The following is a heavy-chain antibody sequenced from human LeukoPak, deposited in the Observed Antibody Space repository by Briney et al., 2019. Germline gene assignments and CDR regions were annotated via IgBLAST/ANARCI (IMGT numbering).Heavy chain of an antibody. CDR2: IWNDGSNK. D-gene: IGHD4-11*01. Sequence: AGSLRLSCAASGFTFSHYGMHWVRQAPGRGLEWGAVIWNDGSNKYYADSVKGRFTISRYNSKNTVDLHMNSLRAEDTAVYYCAKDALRGFDYSTSLEYWGQGTLVTVSS. J-gene: IGHJ4*02. CDR3: AKDALRGFDYSTSLEY. CDR1: GFTFSHYG. V-gene: IGHV3-33*06.